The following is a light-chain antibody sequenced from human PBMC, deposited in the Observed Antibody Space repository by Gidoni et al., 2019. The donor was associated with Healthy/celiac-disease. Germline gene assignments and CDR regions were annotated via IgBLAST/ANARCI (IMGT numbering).Light chain of an antibody. Sequence: QSALTQPASVSGSPAQSITISCTGTSSDVGGYNYVPWYQQHPGKAPNLMIYDVSNRPSGVSNRFSGSKPGNTASLTISGLQAEDEADYYCSSYTSSSLLGFGTGTKVTVL. CDR1: SSDVGGYNY. CDR2: DVS. V-gene: IGLV2-14*01. CDR3: SSYTSSSLLG. J-gene: IGLJ1*01.